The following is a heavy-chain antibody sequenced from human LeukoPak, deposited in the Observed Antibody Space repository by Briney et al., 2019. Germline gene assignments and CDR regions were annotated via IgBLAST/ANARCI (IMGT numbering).Heavy chain of an antibody. D-gene: IGHD3-10*01. J-gene: IGHJ6*02. CDR3: ARDRRERYGSGSYTSYYYYYGMDV. V-gene: IGHV4-31*03. CDR2: IYYSGST. Sequence: SQTLSLTCTVSGGSISSGGYYWSWIRQHPGKGLEWIGYIYYSGSTYYNPSLKSRVTISVDTSKNQFSLKLSSVTAADTAVYYCARDRRERYGSGSYTSYYYYYGMDVWGQGTTVTVSS. CDR1: GGSISSGGYY.